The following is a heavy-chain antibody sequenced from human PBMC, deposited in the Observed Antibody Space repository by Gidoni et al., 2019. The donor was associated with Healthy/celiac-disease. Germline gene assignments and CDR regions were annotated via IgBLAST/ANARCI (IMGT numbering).Heavy chain of an antibody. Sequence: QVQLVESGGGVVQPGRSLRLSCAASGFTFSSYAMHWVRQAPGKGLEWVAVISYDGSNKYYADSVKGRFTISRDNSKNTLYLQMNSLRAEDTAVYYCARGGLYCSGGSCYSGDFDYWGQGTLVTVSS. D-gene: IGHD2-15*01. CDR2: ISYDGSNK. V-gene: IGHV3-30*04. CDR3: ARGGLYCSGGSCYSGDFDY. J-gene: IGHJ4*02. CDR1: GFTFSSYA.